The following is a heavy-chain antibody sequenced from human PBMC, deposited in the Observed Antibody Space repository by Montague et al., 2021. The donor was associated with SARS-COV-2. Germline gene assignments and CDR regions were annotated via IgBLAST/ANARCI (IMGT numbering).Heavy chain of an antibody. CDR1: GYSISSGYY. CDR2: IYHSGST. CDR3: ARDVRYYDFWSGGAQKSTDY. V-gene: IGHV4-38-2*02. Sequence: SETLSLTCTVSGYSISSGYYWGWSRQPPGKELEWIGGIYHSGSTYYNPSLKSRGTISVDTSKNQFSLKLSSVTAADTAVYYCARDVRYYDFWSGGAQKSTDYWGQGTLVTVSS. J-gene: IGHJ4*02. D-gene: IGHD3-3*01.